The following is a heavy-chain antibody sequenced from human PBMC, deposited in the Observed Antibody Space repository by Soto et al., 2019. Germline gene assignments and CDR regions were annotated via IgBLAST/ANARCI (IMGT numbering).Heavy chain of an antibody. V-gene: IGHV4-31*03. J-gene: IGHJ5*02. CDR3: ARSLTP. CDR2: IYYSGST. D-gene: IGHD3-10*01. CDR1: GDSISSGGYD. Sequence: SETLSLTSTVSGDSISSGGYDGNWIRQHPGKGLEWIGYIYYSGSTYYNPSLKSRVTISVDTSKNQFSLKLSSVTAADTAVYYCARSLTPWGQGTLVTVSS.